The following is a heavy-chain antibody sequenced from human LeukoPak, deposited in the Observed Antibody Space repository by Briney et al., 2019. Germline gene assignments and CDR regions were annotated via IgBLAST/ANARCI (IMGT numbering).Heavy chain of an antibody. CDR3: ARGKASLRFLEWLPRTYYMDV. V-gene: IGHV3-23*01. J-gene: IGHJ6*03. CDR1: GFTFSNYG. D-gene: IGHD3-3*01. CDR2: ITRSGGST. Sequence: PGGSLRLSCAASGFTFSNYGMNWVRQAPGKGLEWVSSITRSGGSTHYADSVKGRYTISRDNSKNTVSLQMDSLRAEDTAVYYCARGKASLRFLEWLPRTYYMDVWGKGTTVTVSS.